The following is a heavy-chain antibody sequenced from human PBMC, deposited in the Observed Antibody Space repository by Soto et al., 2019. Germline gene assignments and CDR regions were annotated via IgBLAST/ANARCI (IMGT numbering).Heavy chain of an antibody. CDR2: IYYSGST. J-gene: IGHJ4*02. CDR1: GGSISSSSYY. D-gene: IGHD6-13*01. Sequence: QLQLQESGPGLVKPSETLSLTCTVSGGSISSSSYYWGWIRQPPGKGLVWVGSIYYSGSTYYNPSLKSRVTISVDTSKNQFSLKLSSVAAADSAVYYCARPGYSSSWYRGGFDYWGKGTLVAVSS. V-gene: IGHV4-39*01. CDR3: ARPGYSSSWYRGGFDY.